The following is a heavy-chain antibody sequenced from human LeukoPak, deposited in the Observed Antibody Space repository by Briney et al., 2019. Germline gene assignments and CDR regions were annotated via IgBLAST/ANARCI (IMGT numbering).Heavy chain of an antibody. D-gene: IGHD6-13*01. CDR2: IYTSGST. CDR1: GGSISSGSYY. CDR3: ASPPAGYSGSWYGN. Sequence: SETLSLTCTVSGGSISSGSYYWSWIRQPAGKGLEWIGRIYTSGSTNYNPSLKSRVTISVDTSKNQFSLKLSSVTAADTAVYYCASPPAGYSGSWYGNWGQGTLVTVSS. J-gene: IGHJ4*02. V-gene: IGHV4-61*02.